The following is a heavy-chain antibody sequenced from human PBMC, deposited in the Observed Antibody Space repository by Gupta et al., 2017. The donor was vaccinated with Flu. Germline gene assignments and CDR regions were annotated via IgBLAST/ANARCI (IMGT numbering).Heavy chain of an antibody. V-gene: IGHV3-64*01. J-gene: IGHJ6*02. CDR2: ISSNGGST. Sequence: EVQLVESGGGLVQPGGSLRLSWSASGFTFSTFAMHWVRRAPGKGLEYVSAISSNGGSTSYANSVKGRFTISRDNSKDTVYLQMGSLRAEDMAVYYCTRGGTSWPMDVWGQGTTVTVSS. CDR3: TRGGTSWPMDV. CDR1: GFTFSTFA. D-gene: IGHD6-13*01.